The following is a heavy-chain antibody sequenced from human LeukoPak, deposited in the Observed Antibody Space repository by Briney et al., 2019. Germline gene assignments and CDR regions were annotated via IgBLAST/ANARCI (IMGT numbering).Heavy chain of an antibody. Sequence: SETLSLTCTVSGGSISSYYWSWIRQPPGKGLEWIGYIYYSGSTNYNPSLKSRVTISVDTSKNQFSLKLSSVTAADTAVYYCASVAGEGWFDPWGQGTLVTVSS. V-gene: IGHV4-59*01. CDR1: GGSISSYY. CDR3: ASVAGEGWFDP. CDR2: IYYSGST. D-gene: IGHD3-16*01. J-gene: IGHJ5*02.